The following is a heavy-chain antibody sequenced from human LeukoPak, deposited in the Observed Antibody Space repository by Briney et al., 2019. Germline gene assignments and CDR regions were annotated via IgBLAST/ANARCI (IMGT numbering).Heavy chain of an antibody. CDR3: ARGGDFWSGSSKNWFDP. V-gene: IGHV4-39*07. J-gene: IGHJ5*02. CDR1: GGSISSSSYY. D-gene: IGHD3-3*01. Sequence: SETLSLTCTVSGGSISSSSYYWGWIRQPPGKGLEWIGSIYYSGSTYYNPSPKSRVTISVDTSKNQFSLKLSSVTAADTAVYYCARGGDFWSGSSKNWFDPWGQGILVTVSS. CDR2: IYYSGST.